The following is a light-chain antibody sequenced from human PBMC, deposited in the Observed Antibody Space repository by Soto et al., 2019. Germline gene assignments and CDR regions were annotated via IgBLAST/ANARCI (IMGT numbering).Light chain of an antibody. CDR2: DVS. Sequence: QSALTQPASVSGSPGQSITISCTGTSSDVGGYNYVSWYQQHPGKAPKLVIYDVSNRPSGVSYRFSGSKSGNTASLTISGLHAEDEADYYCSSYTSSITLIFGGGTKLTVL. J-gene: IGLJ2*01. CDR1: SSDVGGYNY. V-gene: IGLV2-14*01. CDR3: SSYTSSITLI.